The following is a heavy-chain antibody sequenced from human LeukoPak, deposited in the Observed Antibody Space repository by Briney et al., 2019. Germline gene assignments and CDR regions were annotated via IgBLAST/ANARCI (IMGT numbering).Heavy chain of an antibody. V-gene: IGHV5-51*01. CDR2: IYPGDSDT. Sequence: GESLKVSCKGSGYSFTSYWIGWVRQMPGKGLEWMGIIYPGDSDTRYSPSFQGQVTISADKSISTAYLQWSSLKASDTAMYYCARHAAAYGSGSYGSDSDYWGQGTLVTVSS. CDR3: ARHAAAYGSGSYGSDSDY. J-gene: IGHJ4*02. D-gene: IGHD3-10*01. CDR1: GYSFTSYW.